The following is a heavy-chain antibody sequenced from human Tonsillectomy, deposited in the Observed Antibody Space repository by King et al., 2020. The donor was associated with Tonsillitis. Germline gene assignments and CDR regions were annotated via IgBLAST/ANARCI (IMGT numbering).Heavy chain of an antibody. D-gene: IGHD3-3*01. CDR3: ARGGKFWSGDHDY. J-gene: IGHJ4*02. CDR2: IDSSGNT. V-gene: IGHV4-61*02. CDR1: GGSISSGSYF. Sequence: QLQESGPGLVKPSQTLSLTCTVSGGSISSGSYFWSWIRQPAGKGLEWIGRIDSSGNTNYNPTLKSRVSMSVDTSENQFSLKLSSVTAADTAVYFCARGGKFWSGDHDYWGQGTLVTVSS.